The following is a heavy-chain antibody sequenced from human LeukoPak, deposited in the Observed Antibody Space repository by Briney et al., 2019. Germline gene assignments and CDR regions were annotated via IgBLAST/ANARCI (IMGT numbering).Heavy chain of an antibody. CDR2: INQDQSRK. CDR1: GFTFRNFW. Sequence: GGSLRLSCAASGFTFRNFWMSWVRQAPGKGLEWVASINQDQSRKFYVDSVGGRFTVSRDNAQNSLFLQLNSLRAEDTGFYYCAKLLRDVTIYDFWGQGALVTVSS. J-gene: IGHJ4*01. V-gene: IGHV3-7*01. D-gene: IGHD4-23*01. CDR3: AKLLRDVTIYDF.